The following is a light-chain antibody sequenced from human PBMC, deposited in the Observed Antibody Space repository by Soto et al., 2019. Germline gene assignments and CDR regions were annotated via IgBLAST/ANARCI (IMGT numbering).Light chain of an antibody. V-gene: IGKV3-11*01. CDR3: QQRSNWPQGTT. CDR1: QSVSSY. J-gene: IGKJ5*01. Sequence: EIVSIQSPATLSLSPGERATLSCKASQSVSSYLAWYQQKPGQAPRLLIYDAPNRATGIPARFSGSGSGTDFTLTISSLEPEDFAVYYCQQRSNWPQGTTFGQGTRVEIK. CDR2: DAP.